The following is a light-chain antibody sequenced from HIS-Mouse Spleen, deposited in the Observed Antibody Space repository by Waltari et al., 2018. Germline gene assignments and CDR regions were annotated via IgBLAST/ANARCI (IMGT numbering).Light chain of an antibody. J-gene: IGLJ1*01. Sequence: SYELTQPPSVSVSPGQTARITCSGDALPKQYAYWYQQKPGQAPVLVIYKDSERPSGMPERFSGSSSGTTVTLTISGVQAEDEADYYCQSADSSGTYPYVFGTGTKVTVL. CDR2: KDS. CDR1: ALPKQY. V-gene: IGLV3-25*03. CDR3: QSADSSGTYPYV.